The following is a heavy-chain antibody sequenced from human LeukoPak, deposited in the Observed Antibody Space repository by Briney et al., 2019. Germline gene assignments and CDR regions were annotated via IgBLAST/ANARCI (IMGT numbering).Heavy chain of an antibody. J-gene: IGHJ3*02. CDR1: GFTFSSYG. CDR3: VGAVGFDI. Sequence: GGSLRLSCAASGFTFSSYGMHWVRQAPGKGLEWVAVISYDGSNKYYADSVKGRFTISRDNSKNTLYLQMSSLRAEDTAVYYCVGAVGFDIWGQGTMVTVSS. V-gene: IGHV3-30*03. CDR2: ISYDGSNK.